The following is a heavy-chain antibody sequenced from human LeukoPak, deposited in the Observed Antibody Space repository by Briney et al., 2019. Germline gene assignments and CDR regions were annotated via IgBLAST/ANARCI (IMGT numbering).Heavy chain of an antibody. Sequence: ASVKVSCKASGYTFTGYFVHGVRQAPGQGLQWMGWINPNTGGTNYAQKFQGRVTMTTDTATSTAYMELSSLRADDTAVYYCARDRWGVNYYQYMDVWGKGTTVTVSS. CDR3: ARDRWGVNYYQYMDV. CDR2: INPNTGGT. V-gene: IGHV1-2*02. D-gene: IGHD3-10*01. CDR1: GYTFTGYF. J-gene: IGHJ6*03.